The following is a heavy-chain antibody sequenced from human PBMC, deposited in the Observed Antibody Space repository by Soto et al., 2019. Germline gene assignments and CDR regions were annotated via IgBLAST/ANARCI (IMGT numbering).Heavy chain of an antibody. CDR2: INGDGTTT. D-gene: IGHD3-10*01. CDR1: GFTFNNYW. J-gene: IGHJ4*02. V-gene: IGHV3-74*03. Sequence: EVQLVESGGGLVQPGGSLRLSCAAAGFTFNNYWMHWVRQAPGKGLVWVARINGDGTTTMYGESVKGRFTITRDNAKNTGYLQINSLGDEDTAVYSCARGRREGGSGDFDNRGQGTLVTVSS. CDR3: ARGRREGGSGDFDN.